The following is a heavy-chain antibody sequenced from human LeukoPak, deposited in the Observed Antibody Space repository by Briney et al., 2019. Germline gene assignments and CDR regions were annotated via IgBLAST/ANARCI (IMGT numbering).Heavy chain of an antibody. V-gene: IGHV3-7*01. Sequence: GGSLRLSCAAFGFIVRSNHINWVRQAPGKGLEWVANIKQDGSEKYYVDSVKGRFTISRDNAKSSLYLQMNSLRAEDTAVYYCARDRWGYSYGGDWGQGTLVTVSS. J-gene: IGHJ4*02. CDR2: IKQDGSEK. CDR3: ARDRWGYSYGGD. D-gene: IGHD5-18*01. CDR1: GFIVRSNH.